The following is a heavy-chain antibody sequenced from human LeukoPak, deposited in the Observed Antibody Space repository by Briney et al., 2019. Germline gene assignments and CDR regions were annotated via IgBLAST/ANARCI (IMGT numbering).Heavy chain of an antibody. Sequence: SETLSLTCTVSGYSISSGYYWGWIRQPPGKGLEWIGSIYHSGSTYYNQSLKSRVTISVDTSKNQFSLKLSSVTAADTAVYYCARNYYYDSSGSYMPAYWGQGTLVTVSS. CDR3: ARNYYYDSSGSYMPAY. V-gene: IGHV4-38-2*02. J-gene: IGHJ4*02. D-gene: IGHD3-22*01. CDR2: IYHSGST. CDR1: GYSISSGYY.